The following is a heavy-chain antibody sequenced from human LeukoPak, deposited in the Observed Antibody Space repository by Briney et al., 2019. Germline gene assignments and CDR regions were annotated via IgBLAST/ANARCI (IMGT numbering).Heavy chain of an antibody. CDR2: IYSGGST. J-gene: IGHJ4*02. CDR3: ARDSSGPFDY. D-gene: IGHD3-22*01. CDR1: GFTFSSYG. V-gene: IGHV3-66*01. Sequence: PGGSLRLSCAASGFTFSSYGMHWVRQAPGKGLEWVSVIYSGGSTYYADSVKGRFSISRDNSKNTLYLQMNSLRAEDTAVYYCARDSSGPFDYWGQGTLVTVSS.